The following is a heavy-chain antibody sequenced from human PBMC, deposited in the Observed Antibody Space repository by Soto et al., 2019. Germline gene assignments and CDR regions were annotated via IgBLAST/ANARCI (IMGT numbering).Heavy chain of an antibody. D-gene: IGHD6-13*01. V-gene: IGHV4-34*01. Sequence: SETLSLTCAVYGGSFSGYYWSWIRQPPGKGLEWIGEINHSGSTNYNPSLKSRVTISVDTSKNQFSLKLSSVTAADTAVYYCARGRGSSWYADYYYGMDVWGQGTTVTVSS. CDR3: ARGRGSSWYADYYYGMDV. CDR2: INHSGST. J-gene: IGHJ6*02. CDR1: GGSFSGYY.